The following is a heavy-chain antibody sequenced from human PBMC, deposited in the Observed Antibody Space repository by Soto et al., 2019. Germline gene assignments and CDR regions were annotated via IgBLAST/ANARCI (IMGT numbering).Heavy chain of an antibody. CDR2: IYYSGSTSSNPSL. J-gene: IGHJ5*02. D-gene: IGHD3-3*01. Sequence: SETLSLTCTVSGDSITHYYWSWIRQPPGKGLEWIGYIYYSGSTSSNPSLSYNPSLKSRVTISLDTSRNQFSLKVNSVTAADTAVYYCAGCGFWSGYFNWLYPCGKGTLVTVAS. CDR1: GDSITHYY. CDR3: AGCGFWSGYFNWLYP. V-gene: IGHV4-59*01.